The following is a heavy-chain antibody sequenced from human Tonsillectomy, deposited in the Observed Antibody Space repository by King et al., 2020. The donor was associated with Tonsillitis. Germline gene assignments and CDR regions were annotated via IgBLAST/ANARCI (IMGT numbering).Heavy chain of an antibody. CDR1: GYTFTGYY. V-gene: IGHV1-2*02. J-gene: IGHJ5*02. CDR2: INPNSGGT. Sequence: VQLVQSGAEVKKPGASVKVSCKASGYTFTGYYMHWVRQAPGQGLEWMGWINPNSGGTNYAQKFQGRVTMTRDTSISTAYMELSRLRSYDTAVYYCALNYYDTSGYYNWFDPWGQGTLVTVSS. D-gene: IGHD3-22*01. CDR3: ALNYYDTSGYYNWFDP.